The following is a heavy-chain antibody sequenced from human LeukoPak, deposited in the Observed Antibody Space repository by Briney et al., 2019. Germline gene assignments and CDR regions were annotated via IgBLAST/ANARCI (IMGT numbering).Heavy chain of an antibody. Sequence: ASVKVSCKASGYTFTGYYMQWGRQAPGQRLEWMGWMNPYSGGTSYAQKFEGGVTMIRDTSISTAYMELSRLRSDDTAVYYCARDEVRYSSRWYWFDPWGQRTLVTVSS. CDR3: ARDEVRYSSRWYWFDP. CDR2: MNPYSGGT. J-gene: IGHJ5*02. V-gene: IGHV1-2*02. D-gene: IGHD6-13*01. CDR1: GYTFTGYY.